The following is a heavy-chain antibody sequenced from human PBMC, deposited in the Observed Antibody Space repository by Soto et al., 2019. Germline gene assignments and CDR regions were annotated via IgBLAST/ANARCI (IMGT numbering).Heavy chain of an antibody. Sequence: SETLSLTCTVSGGSISSGGYYWNWIRQPPGKGLEWIGYIYYSGDIYYSPSLKSRVNISLDTSKNQFSLKLNSVTAADTAVFFFSSQAPPYFISTRCYDWFDPWGQGTLVTVSS. CDR3: SSQAPPYFISTRCYDWFDP. CDR2: IYYSGDI. D-gene: IGHD2-2*01. CDR1: GGSISSGGYY. J-gene: IGHJ5*02. V-gene: IGHV4-31*03.